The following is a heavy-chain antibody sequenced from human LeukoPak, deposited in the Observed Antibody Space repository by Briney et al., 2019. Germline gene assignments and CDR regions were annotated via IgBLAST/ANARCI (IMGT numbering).Heavy chain of an antibody. Sequence: SSETLSLTCTASGGSISSYYWSWIRQPPGKGLEWIRYIYYSGSTNYNPSLKSRVTISVDTSKNQFSLKLSSVTAADTAVYYCARAGYCSSTSCYGGFDYWGQGTLVTVSS. V-gene: IGHV4-59*01. J-gene: IGHJ4*02. D-gene: IGHD2-2*01. CDR3: ARAGYCSSTSCYGGFDY. CDR1: GGSISSYY. CDR2: IYYSGST.